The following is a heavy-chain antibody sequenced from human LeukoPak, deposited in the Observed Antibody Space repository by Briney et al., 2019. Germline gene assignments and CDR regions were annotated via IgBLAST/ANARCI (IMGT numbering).Heavy chain of an antibody. D-gene: IGHD2-2*01. CDR1: GFTFSDHY. CDR2: ISGSGDST. CDR3: AKGGAGYCSSTSCLYYFDY. V-gene: IGHV3-23*01. Sequence: GGSLRLSCAVSGFTFSDHYMDWVRQAPGKGLEWVSTISGSGDSTYYADSVKGRFTISRDNSKNTLHLQMNSLRAEDTAVYYCAKGGAGYCSSTSCLYYFDYWGQGTLVTVSS. J-gene: IGHJ4*02.